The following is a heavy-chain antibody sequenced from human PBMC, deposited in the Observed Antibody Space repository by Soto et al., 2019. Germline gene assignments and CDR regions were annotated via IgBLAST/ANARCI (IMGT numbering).Heavy chain of an antibody. J-gene: IGHJ4*02. CDR3: ARDPGYSYGYN. V-gene: IGHV1-3*01. D-gene: IGHD5-18*01. Sequence: QVQLVQSGAEVKKPGASVKVSCKASGYTFTSYAMHWVRQAPGQRLEWMGWINAGNGNTKYSQKFQGRVTITRDTSASTAYMELSSLTSEDTAVYYCARDPGYSYGYNWGQGTLVTVSS. CDR1: GYTFTSYA. CDR2: INAGNGNT.